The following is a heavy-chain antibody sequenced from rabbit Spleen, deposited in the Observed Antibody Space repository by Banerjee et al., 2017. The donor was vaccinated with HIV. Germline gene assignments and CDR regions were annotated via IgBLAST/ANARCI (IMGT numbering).Heavy chain of an antibody. CDR3: ARRGSGWEFNL. V-gene: IGHV1S45*01. J-gene: IGHJ4*01. Sequence: QEQLVESGGGLVQPEGSLTLTCTASGFSFSSTDYMCWVRQAPGKGLELSACIDTSSGSTWYASWAKGRFTISSPSSTTVTLQMTSLTAADTATYFCARRGSGWEFNLWGPGTLVTVS. D-gene: IGHD4-1*01. CDR1: GFSFSSTDY. CDR2: IDTSSGST.